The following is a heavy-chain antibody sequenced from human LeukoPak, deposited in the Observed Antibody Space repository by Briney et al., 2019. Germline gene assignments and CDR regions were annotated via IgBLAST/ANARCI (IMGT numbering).Heavy chain of an antibody. Sequence: PGRSLRLSCAASGFTFSSYAMHWVRQAPGKGLEWVAVISYDGSNKYYADSVKGRFTISRDNSKNTLYLQMNSLRAEDTAVYYCARGLGYCSGGSCYPHFAFDYWGQGTLVTVSS. D-gene: IGHD2-15*01. V-gene: IGHV3-30-3*01. CDR3: ARGLGYCSGGSCYPHFAFDY. CDR2: ISYDGSNK. CDR1: GFTFSSYA. J-gene: IGHJ4*02.